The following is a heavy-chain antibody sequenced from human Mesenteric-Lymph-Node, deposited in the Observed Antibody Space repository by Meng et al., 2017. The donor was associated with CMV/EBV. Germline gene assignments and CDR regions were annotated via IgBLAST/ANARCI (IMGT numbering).Heavy chain of an antibody. CDR2: ISSSSSYI. CDR1: GFTFSSYS. J-gene: IGHJ6*02. D-gene: IGHD3-22*01. V-gene: IGHV3-21*01. CDR3: ARDYYDSSGYYHGRGMDV. Sequence: GESLKISCAASGFTFSSYSMNWVRQAPGKGLEWVSSISSSSSYIYYADSVKGRFTISRDNAKNSLYLQMNSLRAEDTAVYYCARDYYDSSGYYHGRGMDVWGQGTTVTVSS.